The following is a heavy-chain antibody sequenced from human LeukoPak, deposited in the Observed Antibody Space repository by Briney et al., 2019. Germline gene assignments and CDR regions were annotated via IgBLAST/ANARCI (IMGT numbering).Heavy chain of an antibody. CDR2: INPNSGGT. J-gene: IGHJ4*02. CDR1: GYTFTGYY. Sequence: ASVKVSCKASGYTFTGYYMHWVRQAPGQGLEWMGWINPNSGGTKYAQKFQGRVTMTRDTSISTAYMELSRLRSDDTAVYYCARDPAYVWGSYRYRLFDYWGQGTLVTVSS. CDR3: ARDPAYVWGSYRYRLFDY. D-gene: IGHD3-16*02. V-gene: IGHV1-2*02.